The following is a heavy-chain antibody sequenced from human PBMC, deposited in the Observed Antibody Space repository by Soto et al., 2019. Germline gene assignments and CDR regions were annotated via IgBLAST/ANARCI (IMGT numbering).Heavy chain of an antibody. V-gene: IGHV4-59*01. J-gene: IGHJ4*02. CDR2: IHYSGST. Sequence: PSETLSLTCTVSGGSMTNYYWSWIRQAPGKGLEWIGYIHYSGSTNYNPSLKSRVTISVDTSKNQFSLKLSSVTAADTAVYYCARDGAYDSSGYYYGGLGYWGQGTLVTVSS. CDR1: GGSMTNYY. CDR3: ARDGAYDSSGYYYGGLGY. D-gene: IGHD3-22*01.